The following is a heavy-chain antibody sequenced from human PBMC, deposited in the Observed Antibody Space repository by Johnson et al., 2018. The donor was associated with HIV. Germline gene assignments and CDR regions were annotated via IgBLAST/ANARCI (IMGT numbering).Heavy chain of an antibody. V-gene: IGHV3-9*01. J-gene: IGHJ3*02. D-gene: IGHD6-19*01. CDR2: ISWNSGSI. CDR1: GFTFDDYA. Sequence: VQLVESGGGLVQPGRSLRLSCAASGFTFDDYAMHWVRQAPGKGLEWVSGISWNSGSIGYAESVKGRFTISRDNAKSSLFLQMSGLRAGDTALYYCAKDIGYSSGLGNTAFDMWGLGTMVTVSS. CDR3: AKDIGYSSGLGNTAFDM.